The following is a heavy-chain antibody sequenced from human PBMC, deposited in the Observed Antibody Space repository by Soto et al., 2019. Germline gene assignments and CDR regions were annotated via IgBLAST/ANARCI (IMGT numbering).Heavy chain of an antibody. J-gene: IGHJ4*02. CDR1: GFTFSAFG. D-gene: IGHD6-19*01. V-gene: IGHV3-23*01. CDR3: AKDATRTNGWYHFDY. CDR2: LNDRGDTT. Sequence: GGSLRLSCEASGFTFSAFGMHWVRQAPGKGLEWVSVLNDRGDTTYYTDSVKGRFTISRDNSKNTLYLQMNSLRAEDTAVYYCAKDATRTNGWYHFDYWGQGALVTVSS.